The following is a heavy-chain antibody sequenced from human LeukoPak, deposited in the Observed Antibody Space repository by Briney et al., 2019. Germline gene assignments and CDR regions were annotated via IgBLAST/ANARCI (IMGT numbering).Heavy chain of an antibody. Sequence: GGSLRLSCAASGFTFSSSAMSWVRQAPGKGLEWVSAISGSGGSTYYADSVKGRFTISRDNSKNTLYLQMNSLRAEDTAVYYCAKVRYYDFWSGYPNYWGQGTLVTVSS. CDR2: ISGSGGST. CDR1: GFTFSSSA. CDR3: AKVRYYDFWSGYPNY. D-gene: IGHD3-3*01. V-gene: IGHV3-23*01. J-gene: IGHJ4*02.